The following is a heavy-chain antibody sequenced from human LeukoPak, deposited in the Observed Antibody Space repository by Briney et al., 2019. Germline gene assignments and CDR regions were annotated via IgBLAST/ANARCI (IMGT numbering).Heavy chain of an antibody. Sequence: SVKVSCKASGGTFSTYAITWVRQAPGQGLEWMGGIIPLFGTANYAQKFQGRVTITADESTTTAYMELSTVRSEDTAVYYCAREYFDSWTRFDSWGQGTLVTVSS. D-gene: IGHD3-9*01. J-gene: IGHJ4*02. CDR2: IIPLFGTA. CDR1: GGTFSTYA. CDR3: AREYFDSWTRFDS. V-gene: IGHV1-69*13.